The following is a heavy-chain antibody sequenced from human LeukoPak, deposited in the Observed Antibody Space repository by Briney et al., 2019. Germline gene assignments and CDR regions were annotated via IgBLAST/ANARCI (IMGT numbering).Heavy chain of an antibody. CDR1: GGSISGYY. CDR2: IYYSGST. Sequence: SETLSLTCTVSGGSISGYYWSWIRQPPGKGLEWIGYIYYSGSTNYNPSLKSRVTISVDTSKNQFSLKLSSVTAADTAVYYCARVGGELLRNWFDPWGQGTLVTVSS. J-gene: IGHJ5*02. V-gene: IGHV4-59*01. CDR3: ARVGGELLRNWFDP. D-gene: IGHD3-10*01.